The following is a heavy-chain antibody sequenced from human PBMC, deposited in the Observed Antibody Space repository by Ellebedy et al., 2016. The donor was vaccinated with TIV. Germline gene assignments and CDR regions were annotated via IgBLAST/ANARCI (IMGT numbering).Heavy chain of an antibody. D-gene: IGHD3-10*01. CDR1: GFTFRSHG. CDR2: ISSDGSNK. Sequence: GESLKISSVASGFTFRSHGIYWVRQAPGKGLEWVAVISSDGSNKYYADSVKGRFTVSRDNSKNTLYLQMNSLRTDDMAVYYCARGGSSGSSDYWGQGTLVTVSS. V-gene: IGHV3-30*03. CDR3: ARGGSSGSSDY. J-gene: IGHJ4*02.